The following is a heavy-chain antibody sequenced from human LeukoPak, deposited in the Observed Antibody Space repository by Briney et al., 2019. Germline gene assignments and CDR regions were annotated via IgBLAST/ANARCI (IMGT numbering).Heavy chain of an antibody. CDR3: ATAEYYDFWSGYFYFDY. V-gene: IGHV1-24*01. Sequence: ASVKVSCKVSGYTLTELSMHWVRQAPGKGLEWMGGFDPEDGETIYAQKFQGRVTMTEDTSTDTAYMELSSLRSEDTAVYYCATAEYYDFWSGYFYFDYWGPGTLVTVSS. CDR2: FDPEDGET. CDR1: GYTLTELS. J-gene: IGHJ4*02. D-gene: IGHD3-3*01.